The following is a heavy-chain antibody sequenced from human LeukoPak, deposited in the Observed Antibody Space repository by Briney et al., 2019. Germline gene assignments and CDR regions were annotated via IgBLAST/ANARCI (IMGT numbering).Heavy chain of an antibody. D-gene: IGHD6-19*01. CDR3: VNLGQWLVADYYYGMDV. CDR1: GFTLSTYA. CDR2: IIRYGDST. Sequence: GGSLRLSCSASGFTLSTYAMHWVRQAPGKGLKYVSGIIRYGDSTYYADSVKGRFTISRDNSENTLYLQMSSLRPEDTAVYYCVNLGQWLVADYYYGMDVWGQGTTVTVCS. J-gene: IGHJ6*02. V-gene: IGHV3-64D*06.